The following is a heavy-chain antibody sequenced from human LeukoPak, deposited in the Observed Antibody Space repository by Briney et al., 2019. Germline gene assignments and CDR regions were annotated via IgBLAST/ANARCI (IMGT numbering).Heavy chain of an antibody. J-gene: IGHJ4*02. CDR1: GYTFRDYG. Sequence: GGSLRLSCAASGYTFRDYGMSWVRQVPGKGLELVSGIDWNGGGTGYADSVKGRFTISRDNDKNSLYLQMNSLRAEDTALYYCARDPNDFWSGYWYYFDYWGPGTLVTVSS. D-gene: IGHD3-3*01. V-gene: IGHV3-20*04. CDR2: IDWNGGGT. CDR3: ARDPNDFWSGYWYYFDY.